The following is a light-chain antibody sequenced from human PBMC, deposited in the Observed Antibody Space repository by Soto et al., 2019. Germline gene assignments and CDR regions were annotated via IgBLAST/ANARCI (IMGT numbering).Light chain of an antibody. CDR1: SSNIGAGYD. Sequence: QSVLTHPPSVPGAPGQRVTISCTGSSSNIGAGYDVHWYQQLPGTAPKLLIYGNSNRPSGVPDRFSGSKSGTLASLAITGLQAEDEADYYCQSYDSSLWVFGGGTKLTVL. CDR3: QSYDSSLWV. J-gene: IGLJ3*02. CDR2: GNS. V-gene: IGLV1-40*01.